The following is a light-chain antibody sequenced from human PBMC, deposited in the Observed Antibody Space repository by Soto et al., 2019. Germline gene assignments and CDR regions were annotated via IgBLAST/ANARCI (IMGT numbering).Light chain of an antibody. CDR3: SSYTSRSSLV. J-gene: IGLJ1*01. V-gene: IGLV2-14*03. CDR2: DVS. Sequence: QSALTQPASVSGSPGQSITISCTGTSSDVGGYNYVSWYQQHPGKAPKLMIYDVSNRPSGVSNRFSGSKSGNTASLTISGLHTEDEADYYCSSYTSRSSLVLGTGTKVTVL. CDR1: SSDVGGYNY.